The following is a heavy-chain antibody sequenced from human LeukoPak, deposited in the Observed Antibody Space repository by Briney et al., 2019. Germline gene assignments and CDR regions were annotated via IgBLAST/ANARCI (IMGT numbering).Heavy chain of an antibody. D-gene: IGHD6-6*01. Sequence: PSETLSLTCTVSGYSISIGSYWGWIRQPPGKGLEWVGSIYHSGSTYHNPSLKSRVTISVDTSKNQFSLKLRSVTAADTAVYYCARPTARLGWFDPWGQGTLVTVSS. CDR2: IYHSGST. V-gene: IGHV4-38-2*02. CDR3: ARPTARLGWFDP. J-gene: IGHJ5*02. CDR1: GYSISIGSY.